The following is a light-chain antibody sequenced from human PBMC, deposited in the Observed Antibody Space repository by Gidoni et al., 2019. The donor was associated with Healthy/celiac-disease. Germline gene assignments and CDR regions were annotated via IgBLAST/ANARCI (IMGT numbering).Light chain of an antibody. CDR3: QQSYSTRLT. CDR1: QSISSY. Sequence: DIQRTQPPSSLSASVGDRVTITCRASQSISSYLNWYQQKPGKAPKLLIYAASSLQSGVPSRFSGSGSGTDFTLTISSLQPEDFATYYCQQSYSTRLTFGQGTKVEIK. V-gene: IGKV1-39*01. CDR2: AAS. J-gene: IGKJ1*01.